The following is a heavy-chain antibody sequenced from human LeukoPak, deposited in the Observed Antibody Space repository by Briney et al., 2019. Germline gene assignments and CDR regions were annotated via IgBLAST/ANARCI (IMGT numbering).Heavy chain of an antibody. Sequence: SQTLSLTCTVSGGSISSGGYYWSWIRQPAGKGLEWIGRIYSSGSTNYNPSLKSRVTMSVDTSKNQFSLKLSSVTAADTALYYCARSLHISAPFDVWGQGTLVTVSS. V-gene: IGHV4-61*02. CDR1: GGSISSGGYY. J-gene: IGHJ4*02. D-gene: IGHD2-21*01. CDR3: ARSLHISAPFDV. CDR2: IYSSGST.